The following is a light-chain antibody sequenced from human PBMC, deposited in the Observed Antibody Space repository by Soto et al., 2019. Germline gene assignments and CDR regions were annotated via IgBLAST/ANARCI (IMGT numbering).Light chain of an antibody. CDR1: QGIGIY. Sequence: DIQMTQSPSSVSASVGDRVTITCRASQGIGIYLAWYQQKPGKAPKLLIYAASTLQSGVPSRFRGSGSGTDFALTISSLQPEDFATYFCQQANSLPYTFGQGTKVDIK. CDR3: QQANSLPYT. CDR2: AAS. J-gene: IGKJ2*01. V-gene: IGKV1-12*01.